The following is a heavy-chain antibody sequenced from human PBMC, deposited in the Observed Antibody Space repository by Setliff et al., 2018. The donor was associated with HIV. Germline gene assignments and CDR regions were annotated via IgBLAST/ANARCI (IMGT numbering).Heavy chain of an antibody. CDR2: IYYSGST. CDR3: ASVPKERSASYYYYYYMDV. D-gene: IGHD2-2*01. Sequence: SETLSLTCTVSGGPISSGGYYWSWIRQHPGKGLEWIGYIYYSGSTYYNPSLKSRVTISVDTSKNQFSLKLSSVTAADTAVYYCASVPKERSASYYYYYYMDVWGKGTTVTVSS. J-gene: IGHJ6*03. CDR1: GGPISSGGYY. V-gene: IGHV4-31*03.